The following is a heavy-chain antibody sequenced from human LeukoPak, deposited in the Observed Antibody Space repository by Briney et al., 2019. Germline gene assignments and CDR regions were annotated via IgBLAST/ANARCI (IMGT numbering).Heavy chain of an antibody. V-gene: IGHV4-39*01. CDR1: GGSISSSSYY. D-gene: IGHD7-27*01. CDR3: ASFTGDRVY. J-gene: IGHJ4*02. Sequence: SETLSLTCTVSGGSISSSSYYWGWIRQPPGKGLEWIGSIYYSGSTYYNPSLKSRVTISVDTSKNQFSLKLSSVTAADTAVYYCASFTGDRVYWGQGTLVTVSS. CDR2: IYYSGST.